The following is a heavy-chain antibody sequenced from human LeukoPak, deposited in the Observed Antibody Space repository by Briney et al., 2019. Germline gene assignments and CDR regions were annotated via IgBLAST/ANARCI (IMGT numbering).Heavy chain of an antibody. J-gene: IGHJ4*02. CDR1: GFTFSNHG. V-gene: IGHV3-23*01. CDR2: ISPSGDIT. CDR3: AKDDAWLRFGE. D-gene: IGHD3-10*01. Sequence: PGGTPRLSCAASGFTFSNHGMNWVRQAPGKGLEWVSGISPSGDITYYADSVKGRFTISRDNSKNTLYLEVISLTAEDTAVYCAKDDAWLRFGEWSQGTLVTVSS.